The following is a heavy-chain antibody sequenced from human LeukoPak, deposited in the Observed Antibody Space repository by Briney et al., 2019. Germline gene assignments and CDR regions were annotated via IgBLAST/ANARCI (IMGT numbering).Heavy chain of an antibody. CDR1: GFTFSTYN. J-gene: IGHJ4*02. V-gene: IGHV3-48*04. CDR2: VSSRSSAI. CDR3: ARGWAAIPD. D-gene: IGHD2-21*02. Sequence: GGSLRLSCAASGFTFSTYNMVWVRQAPGMGLEWVASVSSRSSAIYYSDSVKGRFTISRDNAKNSLSLQMNSLRAEDTAIYYCARGWAAIPDWGQGTLVTVSS.